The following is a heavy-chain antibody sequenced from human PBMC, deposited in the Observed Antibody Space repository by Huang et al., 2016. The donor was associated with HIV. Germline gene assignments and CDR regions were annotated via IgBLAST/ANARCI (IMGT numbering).Heavy chain of an antibody. V-gene: IGHV4-39*01. CDR2: IYQSGTT. CDR3: AAHGRIVGIPAAPLRFDP. CDR1: GGSISSSSYY. J-gene: IGHJ5*02. Sequence: QLQLQESGPGLVKPSETLSLTCTVSGGSISSSSYYWGWIRQPPGKGLEWIGSIYQSGTTYYNPSLKSRVTISVDTSRTQFARKLSSVTAADTAVYYCAAHGRIVGIPAAPLRFDPWGQGTLVTVSS. D-gene: IGHD6-13*01.